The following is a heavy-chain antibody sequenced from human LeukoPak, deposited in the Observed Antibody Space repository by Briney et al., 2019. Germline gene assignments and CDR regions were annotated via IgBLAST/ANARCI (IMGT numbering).Heavy chain of an antibody. CDR2: IIPIFGTA. V-gene: IGHV1-69*05. CDR3: ARGKYYYDSSGYYFYYFDY. J-gene: IGHJ4*02. CDR1: GGTFSSYA. Sequence: SVKVSCKASGGTFSSYAISWVRQAPGQGLEWMGGIIPIFGTANYAQKFQGRVTITTDASTSTAYMELSSLRSEDTAVYYCARGKYYYDSSGYYFYYFDYWGQGTLVTVSS. D-gene: IGHD3-22*01.